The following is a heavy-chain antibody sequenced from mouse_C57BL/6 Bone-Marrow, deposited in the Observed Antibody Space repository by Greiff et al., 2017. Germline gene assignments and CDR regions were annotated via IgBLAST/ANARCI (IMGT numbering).Heavy chain of an antibody. V-gene: IGHV1-52*01. CDR2: MDPSASET. Sequence: QQSCKASGYTFTSYWMHWVKQRPIQGLEWIGNMDPSASETHYNQKFKDKATLTVDKSSSTAYMQPSSLASEDSTVYYCAREGAYRDYAMDYWGQGTSVTVSS. J-gene: IGHJ4*01. CDR3: AREGAYRDYAMDY. D-gene: IGHD6-5*01. CDR1: GYTFTSYW.